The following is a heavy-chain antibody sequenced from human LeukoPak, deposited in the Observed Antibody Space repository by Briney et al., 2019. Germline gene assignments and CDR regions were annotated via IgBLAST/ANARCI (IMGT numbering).Heavy chain of an antibody. Sequence: SETLSLTCGVSGYYISSGHYWGWIRQPPGKGLEWIGSIYHSGSTYYNPSLKSRVSMSVDTSKNQFSLKLSSVTAADTAVYYCTRHSSGGYRFVYWGQGTLVTVSS. CDR3: TRHSSGGYRFVY. D-gene: IGHD6-19*01. CDR2: IYHSGST. V-gene: IGHV4-38-2*01. J-gene: IGHJ4*02. CDR1: GYYISSGHY.